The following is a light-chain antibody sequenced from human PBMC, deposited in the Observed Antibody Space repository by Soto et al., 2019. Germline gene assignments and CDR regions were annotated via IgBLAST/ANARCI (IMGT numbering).Light chain of an antibody. CDR1: SSNIGAGYD. J-gene: IGLJ2*01. CDR3: QSYDSSLSGSV. CDR2: GNS. Sequence: QSVLTQPPSVSGAPGHRVTISCTGSSSNIGAGYDVHWYQQLPGTAPKLLIYGNSKRPSGVPDRFSGSKSGTSASLAITGLQAEDEADYCCQSYDSSLSGSVFGGGTKLTVL. V-gene: IGLV1-40*01.